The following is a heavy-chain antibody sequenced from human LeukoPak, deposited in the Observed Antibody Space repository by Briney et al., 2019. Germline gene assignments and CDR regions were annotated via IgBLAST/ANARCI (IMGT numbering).Heavy chain of an antibody. V-gene: IGHV4-39*01. D-gene: IGHD5-18*01. CDR2: IYYNGST. CDR1: GGSISSRTYY. CDR3: ARQAPIRGYSFGYHPVNDY. J-gene: IGHJ4*02. Sequence: SETLSLTCTVSGGSISSRTYYWGWIRQPPGKGLEWIGSIYYNGSTYSNPSLKSRVTISVDTSKNQFSLKLISVTAADTAVFYCARQAPIRGYSFGYHPVNDYWGQGTLVTVSS.